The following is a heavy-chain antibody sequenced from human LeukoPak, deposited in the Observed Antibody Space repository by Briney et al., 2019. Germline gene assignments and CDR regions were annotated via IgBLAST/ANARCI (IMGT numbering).Heavy chain of an antibody. Sequence: ASVKVSCKASGYTFSDFYIHWVRQPPGQGLEYVGWLTPKSGDTYSPQRFQGSVTMTRDASISTAYMELSSLRSDDTAVYFCARVRLADERAWAYWGQGTLVTVSS. CDR3: ARVRLADERAWAY. CDR1: GYTFSDFY. CDR2: LTPKSGDT. V-gene: IGHV1-2*02. D-gene: IGHD3-3*02. J-gene: IGHJ4*02.